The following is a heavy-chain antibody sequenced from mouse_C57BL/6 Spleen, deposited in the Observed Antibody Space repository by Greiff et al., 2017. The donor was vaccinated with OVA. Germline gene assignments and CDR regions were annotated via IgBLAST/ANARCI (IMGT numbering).Heavy chain of an antibody. CDR2: INPSNGGT. Sequence: QVQLQQPGTELVKPGASVKLSCKASGYTFTSYWMHWVKQRPGQGLEWIGNINPSNGGTNYNEKFKSKATLTVDKSSSTAYMQLSSLTSEDSAVYYCARGEPCYDDDGYAMDYWGQGTSVTVSS. CDR3: ARGEPCYDDDGYAMDY. D-gene: IGHD2-4*01. CDR1: GYTFTSYW. J-gene: IGHJ4*01. V-gene: IGHV1-53*01.